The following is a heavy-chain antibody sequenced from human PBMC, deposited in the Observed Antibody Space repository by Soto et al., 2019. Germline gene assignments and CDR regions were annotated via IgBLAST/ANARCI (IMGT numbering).Heavy chain of an antibody. V-gene: IGHV1-69*04. D-gene: IGHD4-17*01. J-gene: IGHJ4*02. CDR2: IIPILGIA. CDR1: GGTFSSYT. Sequence: SVKVSCKASGGTFSSYTISWVRQAPGQELEWMGRIIPILGIANYAQRFQGRVTITADKSTSTAYMELSSLRSEDTAVYYCARDPDYGEAYWGQGTLVTVSS. CDR3: ARDPDYGEAY.